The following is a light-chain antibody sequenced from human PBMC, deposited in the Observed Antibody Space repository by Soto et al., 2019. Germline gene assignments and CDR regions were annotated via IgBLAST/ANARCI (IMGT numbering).Light chain of an antibody. V-gene: IGKV1-5*03. Sequence: DIQMTQSPSTLSASVGDRVTITCRASQSINSWLAWYQQKPGKAPKLLIYKASSLQSGVPSRFSGSGSGTEFALTISSLQPDDIAPYYCHQYNSYWTFGQGTKVELK. CDR1: QSINSW. CDR2: KAS. CDR3: HQYNSYWT. J-gene: IGKJ1*01.